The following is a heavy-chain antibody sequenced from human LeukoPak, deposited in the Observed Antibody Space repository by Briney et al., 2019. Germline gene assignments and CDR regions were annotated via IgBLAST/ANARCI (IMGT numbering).Heavy chain of an antibody. CDR1: GFTFSSYA. CDR3: AKLRADGLALTGYYYYGMDV. D-gene: IGHD1-14*01. CDR2: ISGSGGST. J-gene: IGHJ6*02. V-gene: IGHV3-23*01. Sequence: GGSLRLSCAASGFTFSSYAMSWVRQAPGKGLEWVSAISGSGGSTYYADSVKGRFTISRDNSKNTLYLQMNSLRAEDTAVYYCAKLRADGLALTGYYYYGMDVWGQGTTVTVSS.